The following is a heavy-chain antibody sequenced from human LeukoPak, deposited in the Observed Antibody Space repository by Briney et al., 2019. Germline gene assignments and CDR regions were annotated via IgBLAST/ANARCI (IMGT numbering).Heavy chain of an antibody. D-gene: IGHD3-10*01. J-gene: IGHJ3*02. CDR1: GFTFSSYS. Sequence: GGSLRLSCAASGFTFSSYSMNWVRQAPGKGLEWVSSISSSSSYIYYADSVKGRFTISRDNSKNTLYLQMNSLRAEDTAVYYCVTTMVRGVIITESDLFAFDIWGQGTMVTVSS. CDR2: ISSSSSYI. CDR3: VTTMVRGVIITESDLFAFDI. V-gene: IGHV3-21*04.